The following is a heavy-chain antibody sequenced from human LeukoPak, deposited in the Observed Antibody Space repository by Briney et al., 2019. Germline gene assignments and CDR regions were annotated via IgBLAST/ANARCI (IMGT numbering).Heavy chain of an antibody. CDR2: ISGSGGST. CDR1: GFTFSTYA. V-gene: IGHV3-23*01. CDR3: ARGYGGNYYNWFDP. J-gene: IGHJ5*02. D-gene: IGHD4-23*01. Sequence: GGSLRLSCTASGFTFSTYAMSWVRQAPGKGLEWVSAISGSGGSTYYADSVKGRFTISRDNSKNTLYLQMNSPRAEDTAVYYCARGYGGNYYNWFDPWGQGTLVTVSS.